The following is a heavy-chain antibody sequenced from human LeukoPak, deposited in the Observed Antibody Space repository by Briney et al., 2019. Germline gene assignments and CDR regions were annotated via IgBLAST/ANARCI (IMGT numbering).Heavy chain of an antibody. Sequence: GGSLRLSCAASGFPFSNIAMHWVRQAPGKGLEWVAAISYDGSNQHYAESVKGRFTISRDNMKNTLYLQMSSLRVEDTAVYYCARNPYDNYHFDYWGQGTLVTLSS. J-gene: IGHJ4*02. D-gene: IGHD4-17*01. CDR1: GFPFSNIA. V-gene: IGHV3-30-3*01. CDR2: ISYDGSNQ. CDR3: ARNPYDNYHFDY.